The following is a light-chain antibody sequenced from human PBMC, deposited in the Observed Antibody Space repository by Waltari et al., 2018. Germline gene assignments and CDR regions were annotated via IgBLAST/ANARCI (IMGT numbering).Light chain of an antibody. J-gene: IGLJ2*01. CDR2: DVS. CDR1: SSDVGGYNY. CDR3: CSYAGSYAV. Sequence: QSALTQPRSVSGSPGQSVTISCTGTSSDVGGYNYVSWYQQRPGKAPKLIIYDVSKRPSGVPDRFPGSKSGNTAALTRSGLHAEDEADYYCCSYAGSYAVFGGGTKLTVL. V-gene: IGLV2-11*01.